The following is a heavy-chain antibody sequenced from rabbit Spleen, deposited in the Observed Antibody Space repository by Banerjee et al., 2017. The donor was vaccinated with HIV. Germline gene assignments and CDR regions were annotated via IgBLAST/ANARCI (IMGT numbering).Heavy chain of an antibody. CDR3: ARDPGWSDTDTL. J-gene: IGHJ4*01. CDR1: GFSFSNNYY. V-gene: IGHV1S45*01. Sequence: QEQLVESGGGLVQPEGSLTLTCTASGFSFSNNYYMCWVRQAPGKGLEWIGCIYVYSGGTYYASWVNGRFTISKTSTTVTLQMTNLAAADTATYFCARDPGWSDTDTLWGPGTLVTVS. CDR2: IYVYSGGT. D-gene: IGHD3-1*01.